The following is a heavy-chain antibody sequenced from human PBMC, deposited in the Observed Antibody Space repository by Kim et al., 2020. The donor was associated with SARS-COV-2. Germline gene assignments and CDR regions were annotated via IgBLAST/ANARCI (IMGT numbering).Heavy chain of an antibody. V-gene: IGHV3-7*01. Sequence: GGSLRLSCAASGFAIGGYWMAWLRQSPGKGLEWVANIKPDGSLKFYVDSVEGRFTVSRDNVKNSVYLQMNGLRPEDTAVYYCARDDGFRSIDHWGQGILDTGSS. D-gene: IGHD3-10*01. CDR1: GFAIGGYW. CDR3: ARDDGFRSIDH. J-gene: IGHJ4*02. CDR2: IKPDGSLK.